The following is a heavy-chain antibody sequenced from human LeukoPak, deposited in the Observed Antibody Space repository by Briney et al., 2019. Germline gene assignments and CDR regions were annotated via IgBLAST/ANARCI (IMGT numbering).Heavy chain of an antibody. V-gene: IGHV3-43*02. J-gene: IGHJ6*02. CDR1: GFTFDDYA. CDR2: ISGDGGST. D-gene: IGHD6-13*01. CDR3: AKSAAGIYYYYYYGMDV. Sequence: GGSPRLSCAASGFTFDDYAMHWVRQAPGKGLEWVSLISGDGGSTYYADSVKGRFTISRDNSKNSLYLQMNSLRTEDTALYYCAKSAAGIYYYYYYGMDVWGQGTTVTVSS.